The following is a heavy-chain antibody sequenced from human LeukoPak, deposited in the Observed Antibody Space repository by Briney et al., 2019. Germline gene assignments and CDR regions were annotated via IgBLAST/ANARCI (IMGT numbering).Heavy chain of an antibody. CDR3: AREGGVGANDY. J-gene: IGHJ4*02. V-gene: IGHV3-21*05. D-gene: IGHD1-26*01. CDR1: GFTFSSYS. CDR2: ISSSSSYI. Sequence: GGSLRLSCAASGFTFSSYSMNWVRQAPGKGLEWVSYISSSSSYIYYADSVRGRFTISRDNAKNSLYLQMNSLRAEDTAVYYCAREGGVGANDYWGQGTLVTVSS.